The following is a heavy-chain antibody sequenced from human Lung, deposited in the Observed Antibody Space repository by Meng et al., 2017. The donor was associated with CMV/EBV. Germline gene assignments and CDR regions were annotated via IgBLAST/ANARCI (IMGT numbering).Heavy chain of an antibody. Sequence: CPGMGNLSLTPSRTCTGPGYIIRSGECFWSWLVQPQGKGLGWIGYMDYRGSTFYNPSLKSRVTISVDTSKNQFSLKLSSVTAADTAVYFCARGELLWDYWGQGTLVTVSS. D-gene: IGHD2-2*01. CDR2: MDYRGST. CDR1: GYIIRSGECF. CDR3: ARGELLWDY. V-gene: IGHV4-30-4*01. J-gene: IGHJ4*02.